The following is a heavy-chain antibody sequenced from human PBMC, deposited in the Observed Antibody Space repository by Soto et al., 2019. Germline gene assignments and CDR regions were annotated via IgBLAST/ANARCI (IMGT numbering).Heavy chain of an antibody. D-gene: IGHD2-2*01. CDR1: GYSFTSYW. Sequence: PGESLKISCKGSGYSFTSYWISWVRQMPGKGLEWMGRIDPSDSYTNYSPSFQGHVTISADKSISTAYLQWSSLKASDTAMYYCARHELGPAATYSYYGMDVWGQGTTVTVSS. CDR3: ARHELGPAATYSYYGMDV. J-gene: IGHJ6*02. CDR2: IDPSDSYT. V-gene: IGHV5-10-1*01.